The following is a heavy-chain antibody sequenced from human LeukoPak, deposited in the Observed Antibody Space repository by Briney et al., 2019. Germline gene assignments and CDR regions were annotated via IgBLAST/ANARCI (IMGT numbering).Heavy chain of an antibody. D-gene: IGHD3-3*01. CDR2: IKQDGSEK. Sequence: QPSETLSLTCTVSGGSISSSSYYWGWIRQPPGKGLEWVANIKQDGSEKNYVDSVKGRFTISRDNAKNSLYMQMNSLRAEDTAVYYCARDSSQYDFRSGYQLKYSYMDVWGKGTTVTVSS. CDR1: GGSISSSSYY. V-gene: IGHV3-7*01. J-gene: IGHJ6*03. CDR3: ARDSSQYDFRSGYQLKYSYMDV.